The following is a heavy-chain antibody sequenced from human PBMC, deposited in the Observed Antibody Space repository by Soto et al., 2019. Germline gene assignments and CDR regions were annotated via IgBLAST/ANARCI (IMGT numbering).Heavy chain of an antibody. J-gene: IGHJ4*02. Sequence: EVQLLESGGGLVQPGGSLRLSCAASGFTFSSYAMSWVRQAPGKGLKWVSAISGSGGSTYYADSVKGRFTISRDNSKNTLYLQMNSVRAEDTAVYYCAKDRVSVKASRHPGTLHYFDYWGQGTLVTVSS. V-gene: IGHV3-23*01. CDR1: GFTFSSYA. D-gene: IGHD3-10*01. CDR2: ISGSGGST. CDR3: AKDRVSVKASRHPGTLHYFDY.